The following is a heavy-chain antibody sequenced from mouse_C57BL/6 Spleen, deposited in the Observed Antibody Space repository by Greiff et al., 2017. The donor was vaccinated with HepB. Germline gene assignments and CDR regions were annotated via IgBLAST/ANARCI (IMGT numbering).Heavy chain of an antibody. V-gene: IGHV5-17*01. CDR2: ISSGSSTI. CDR3: ARGLRYYGSSPFDY. CDR1: GFTFSDYG. J-gene: IGHJ2*01. D-gene: IGHD1-1*01. Sequence: EVKLMESGGGLVKPGGSLKLSCAASGFTFSDYGMHWVRQAPEKGLEWVAYISSGSSTIYYADTVKGRFTISRDNAKNTLFLQMTSLRSEDTDMYYCARGLRYYGSSPFDYWGQGTTLTVSS.